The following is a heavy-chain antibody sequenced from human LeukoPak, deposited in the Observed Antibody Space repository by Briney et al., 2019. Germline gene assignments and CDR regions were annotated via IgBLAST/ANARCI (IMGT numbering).Heavy chain of an antibody. CDR3: ARQGYYDIFWFDY. CDR2: IWYDGSNK. V-gene: IGHV3-33*01. D-gene: IGHD3-9*01. CDR1: GFTFSSYG. Sequence: PGGSLRLSCAASGFTFSSYGMHWVRQAPGKGLEWVAVIWYDGSNKYYADSVKGRFTISRDNSKNTLYLQINSLRAEDTAVYYCARQGYYDIFWFDYWGQGTLVTVSS. J-gene: IGHJ4*02.